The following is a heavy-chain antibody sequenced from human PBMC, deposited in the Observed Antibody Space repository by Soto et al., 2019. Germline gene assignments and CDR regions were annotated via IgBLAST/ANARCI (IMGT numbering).Heavy chain of an antibody. CDR2: ISYDGSNK. D-gene: IGHD3-3*01. V-gene: IGHV3-30*18. J-gene: IGHJ6*02. CDR1: GFTFSSYG. Sequence: QVQLVESGGGVVQPGRSLRLSCAASGFTFSSYGMHWVRQAPGKGLEWVAVISYDGSNKYYADSVKGRFTISRDNSKNTLYLQMNSLRAEDTAVYYCAKEGGVVITGYYYYGMDVWGQGTTVTVSS. CDR3: AKEGGVVITGYYYYGMDV.